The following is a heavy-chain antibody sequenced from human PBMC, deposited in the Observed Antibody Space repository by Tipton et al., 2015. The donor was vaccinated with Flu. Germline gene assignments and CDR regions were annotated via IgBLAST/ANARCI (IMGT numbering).Heavy chain of an antibody. CDR1: GGSISSDGDS. V-gene: IGHV4-30-2*01. CDR3: VRASGRDWGSLNVSVDWFDP. Sequence: TLSLTCVVSGGSISSDGDSWNWIRQPPGKGLEWIGYIYHSGNTYYNPSLTSRVTISIDRSKNQFSLKLSSVTAADTAVYYCVRASGRDWGSLNVSVDWFDPWGQGTLVTVSS. CDR2: IYHSGNT. J-gene: IGHJ5*02. D-gene: IGHD7-27*01.